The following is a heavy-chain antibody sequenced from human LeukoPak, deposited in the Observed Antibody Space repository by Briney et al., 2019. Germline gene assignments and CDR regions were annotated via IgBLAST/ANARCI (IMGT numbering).Heavy chain of an antibody. J-gene: IGHJ2*01. D-gene: IGHD6-19*01. CDR2: INHSGST. CDR3: ARRGRGQWLVRYWYSDL. Sequence: PSETLSLTCAVYGGSFSGYYWSWIRQPPGKGLEWIGEINHSGSTNYNPSLKSRVTISVDTSKNQFSLKLSSVTAADTAVYYCARRGRGQWLVRYWYSDLWGRGTLVTVSS. CDR1: GGSFSGYY. V-gene: IGHV4-34*01.